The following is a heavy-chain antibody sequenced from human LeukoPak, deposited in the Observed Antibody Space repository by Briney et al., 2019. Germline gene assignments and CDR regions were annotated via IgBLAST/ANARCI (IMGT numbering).Heavy chain of an antibody. Sequence: PSETLSLTCAVYGGSFSGYYRSWLRQPPGKGLEWSGEINHSGSTNYNPSLKSRVTISVDTSKNEFSLKLSSVTAADTAVYYCARGPNYPSPSPFDYWGQGTLVTVSS. D-gene: IGHD5-24*01. CDR3: ARGPNYPSPSPFDY. CDR2: INHSGST. V-gene: IGHV4-34*01. CDR1: GGSFSGYY. J-gene: IGHJ4*02.